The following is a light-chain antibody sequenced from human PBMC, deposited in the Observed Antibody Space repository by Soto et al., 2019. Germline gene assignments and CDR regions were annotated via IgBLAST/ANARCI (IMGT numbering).Light chain of an antibody. Sequence: EVVLTQSPGPLSLSPGTRATLSCRASQSVTGNKLAWFQQRPGQAPRLLIYGASTRATDIRARFSGTGSGTNYTLTISGLEPEDFVLYFCQQYGNSPFTFGQGTKLDIK. CDR1: QSVTGNK. J-gene: IGKJ2*01. CDR2: GAS. V-gene: IGKV3-20*01. CDR3: QQYGNSPFT.